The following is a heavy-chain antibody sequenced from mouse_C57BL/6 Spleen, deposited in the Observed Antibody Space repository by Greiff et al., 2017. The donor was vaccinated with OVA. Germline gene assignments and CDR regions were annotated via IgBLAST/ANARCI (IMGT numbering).Heavy chain of an antibody. CDR3: ARPHYYGSPYWYFDV. CDR1: GYSFTGYY. CDR2: INPSTGGT. D-gene: IGHD1-1*01. Sequence: EVQLQQSGPELVKPGASVKISCKASGYSFTGYYMNWVKQSPEKSLEWIGEINPSTGGTTYNQKFKAKATLTVDKSSSTAYMQLKILTSEDSAVYYCARPHYYGSPYWYFDVWGTGTTVTVSS. V-gene: IGHV1-42*01. J-gene: IGHJ1*03.